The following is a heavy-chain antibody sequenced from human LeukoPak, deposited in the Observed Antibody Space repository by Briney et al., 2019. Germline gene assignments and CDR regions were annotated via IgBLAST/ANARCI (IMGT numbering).Heavy chain of an antibody. D-gene: IGHD2-2*01. V-gene: IGHV1-18*01. CDR2: ISAYNGST. Sequence: ASVKVSCKASGYTFTSYGISWVRQAPGQGLEWMGWISAYNGSTNYAQKLQGRVTMTTDTSTSTAYMELRSLRSDDTAVYYCARVVDCSSTSCYSGYYYYGMDVWGQGTTVTVSS. CDR1: GYTFTSYG. J-gene: IGHJ6*02. CDR3: ARVVDCSSTSCYSGYYYYGMDV.